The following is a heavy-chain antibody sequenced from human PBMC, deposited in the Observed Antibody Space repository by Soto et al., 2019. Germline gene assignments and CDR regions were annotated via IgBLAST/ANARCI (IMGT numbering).Heavy chain of an antibody. V-gene: IGHV1-69*13. CDR2: IIPIFGTA. Sequence: GASVKVSCKASGGTFSSYAISWVRQAPGQGLEWMGGIIPIFGTANYAQKFQGRVTITADESTSTAYMELSSLRSEDTAVYYCARGYYYGSGINLFFAYYYYGMDVWGQGTTVTVSS. CDR3: ARGYYYGSGINLFFAYYYYGMDV. D-gene: IGHD3-10*01. J-gene: IGHJ6*02. CDR1: GGTFSSYA.